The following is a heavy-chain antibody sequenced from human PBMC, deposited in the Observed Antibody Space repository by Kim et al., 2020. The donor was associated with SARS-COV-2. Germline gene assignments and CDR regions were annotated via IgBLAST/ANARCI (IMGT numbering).Heavy chain of an antibody. CDR3: ARHPWEQQLVPGYYFDY. V-gene: IGHV4-39*01. J-gene: IGHJ4*02. D-gene: IGHD6-13*01. Sequence: SETLSLTCTVSGGSISSSSYYWGWIRQPPGKGLEWIGSIYYSGSTYYNPSLKSRVTISVDTSKNQFSLKLSSVTAADTAVYYCARHPWEQQLVPGYYFDYWGQGTLVTVSS. CDR1: GGSISSSSYY. CDR2: IYYSGST.